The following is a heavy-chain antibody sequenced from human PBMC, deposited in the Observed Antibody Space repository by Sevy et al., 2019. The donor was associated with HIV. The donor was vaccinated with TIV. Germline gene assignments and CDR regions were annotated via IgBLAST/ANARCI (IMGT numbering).Heavy chain of an antibody. Sequence: GESLKISCVTSGFTFRTSGMHWVRQSPGKGLEWVAIISYDEAHKNYADSVRGRFSISKDNSKNTLYLQMSSLKTEDTAVYYCAKDYSAGITFVRGAYRARGDYFDYWGQRTQVTVSS. J-gene: IGHJ4*02. CDR1: GFTFRTSG. CDR3: AKDYSAGITFVRGAYRARGDYFDY. D-gene: IGHD3-10*01. V-gene: IGHV3-30*18. CDR2: ISYDEAHK.